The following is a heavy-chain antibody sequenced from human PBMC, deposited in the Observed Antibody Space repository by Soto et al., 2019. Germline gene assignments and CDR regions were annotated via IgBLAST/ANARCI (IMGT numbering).Heavy chain of an antibody. CDR1: GFTFSGSY. J-gene: IGHJ4*02. CDR2: IRSKANSYAT. D-gene: IGHD3-9*01. Sequence: XGSLRLSCSASGFTFSGSYMHWVRQASGKGLEWIGHIRSKANSYATAYAASVKGRFTISRDDSKNTAYLQMNSLKSEDTAVYYCTRVTETGFPFDYWGQGSLVTVSS. CDR3: TRVTETGFPFDY. V-gene: IGHV3-73*01.